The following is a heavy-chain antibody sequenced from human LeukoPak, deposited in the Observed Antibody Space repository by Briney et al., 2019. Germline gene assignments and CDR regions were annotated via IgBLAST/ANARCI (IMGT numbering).Heavy chain of an antibody. J-gene: IGHJ3*01. V-gene: IGHV3-23*01. Sequence: GGSLRLSCAASGFTFNTYAMSWVRQSPGKGLEWVSGISGTGVTTYYADYVKGRFTIPRDNSKNTFYLQMNSLRVEDTAVYYCARGGRSISFDVWGQGTMVSVSS. CDR2: ISGTGVTT. CDR1: GFTFNTYA. CDR3: ARGGRSISFDV. D-gene: IGHD3-10*01.